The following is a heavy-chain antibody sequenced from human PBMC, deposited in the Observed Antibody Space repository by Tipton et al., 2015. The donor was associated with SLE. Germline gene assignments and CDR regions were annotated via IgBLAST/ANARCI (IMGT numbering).Heavy chain of an antibody. D-gene: IGHD3-3*01. CDR2: IFHSGRYNNVNT. V-gene: IGHV4-59*01. Sequence: TLSLTCTVSGGSISDYYWTWIRQPPGKGLEWIGHIFHSGRYNNVNTNYNPSLKSRVTMSVDTSENQLSLKLTFVTAADTAVYYCARARHGGAEYFEHWGQGTLVTVSS. CDR1: GGSISDYY. CDR3: ARARHGGAEYFEH. J-gene: IGHJ1*01.